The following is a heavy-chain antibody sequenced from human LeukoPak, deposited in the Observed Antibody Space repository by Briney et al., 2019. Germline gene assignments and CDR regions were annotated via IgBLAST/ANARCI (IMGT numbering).Heavy chain of an antibody. D-gene: IGHD6-13*01. V-gene: IGHV1-18*01. CDR2: ISAYNGNT. Sequence: ASVKVSCKASGYTFTSYGISWVRQAPGQGLEWMAWISAYNGNTNYAQKLQGRVTMTTDTSTSTAYMELRSLRSDDTAVYYCARDLDSSSWPGREFDYWGQGTLVTVSS. J-gene: IGHJ4*02. CDR1: GYTFTSYG. CDR3: ARDLDSSSWPGREFDY.